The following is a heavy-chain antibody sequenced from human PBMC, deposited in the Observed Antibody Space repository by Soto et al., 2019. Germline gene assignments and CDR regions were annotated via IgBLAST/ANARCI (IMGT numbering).Heavy chain of an antibody. Sequence: QVLLVESGGGEVQPGRPLRLSCVASGFTFSAYGMHWVRQAPGKGLEWLAVIWYDGNKKYYADSVKGRFTISRDNSKNTLYLQMDSLRAEDTAVYYCARGYDSSSGAFDIWGQGTMVTVSS. CDR3: ARGYDSSSGAFDI. CDR2: IWYDGNKK. V-gene: IGHV3-33*01. D-gene: IGHD3-22*01. CDR1: GFTFSAYG. J-gene: IGHJ3*02.